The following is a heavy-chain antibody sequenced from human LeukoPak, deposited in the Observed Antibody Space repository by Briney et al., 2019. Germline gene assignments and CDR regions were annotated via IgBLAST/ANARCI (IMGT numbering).Heavy chain of an antibody. CDR1: GYTFTGYY. CDR3: AREIGPRQLHLWGSAFDY. J-gene: IGHJ4*02. D-gene: IGHD5-18*01. Sequence: GASVKVSCKASGYTFTGYYMHWVRQAPGQGLEWMGIINPSDGKTSYAQKFQGRVTMTRDTSTSTVYMELSSLRSEDTAAYYCAREIGPRQLHLWGSAFDYWGQGTLVTVSS. V-gene: IGHV1-46*01. CDR2: INPSDGKT.